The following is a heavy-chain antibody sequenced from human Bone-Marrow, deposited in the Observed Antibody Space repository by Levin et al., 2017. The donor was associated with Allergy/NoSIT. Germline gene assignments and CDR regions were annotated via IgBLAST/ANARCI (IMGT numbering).Heavy chain of an antibody. CDR3: ARLETLYYYYMDV. CDR1: GFTFRSYE. Sequence: GESLKISCAASGFTFRSYEMNWVRQTPGKGLEWLSYISTSGSSIYYADSVKGRFSISRDNAKNSVFLQMDSLRDGDTGVYYCARLETLYYYYMDVWGKGTTVTVSS. D-gene: IGHD4-23*01. J-gene: IGHJ6*03. CDR2: ISTSGSSI. V-gene: IGHV3-48*03.